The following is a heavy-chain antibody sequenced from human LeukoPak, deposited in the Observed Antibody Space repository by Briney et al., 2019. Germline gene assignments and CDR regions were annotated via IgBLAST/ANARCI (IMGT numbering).Heavy chain of an antibody. CDR1: GFTFSSYA. CDR2: LSGSGGNT. Sequence: GGSLRLSCAASGFTFSSYAMSWVRQAPGKGLEWVSTLSGSGGNTYYADSVKGRVTISRDDSKNTLYLQMNSLRAEDTAVYHCAKGSYYYDSADYFDYWGQGTLVTVSS. V-gene: IGHV3-23*01. J-gene: IGHJ4*02. D-gene: IGHD3-22*01. CDR3: AKGSYYYDSADYFDY.